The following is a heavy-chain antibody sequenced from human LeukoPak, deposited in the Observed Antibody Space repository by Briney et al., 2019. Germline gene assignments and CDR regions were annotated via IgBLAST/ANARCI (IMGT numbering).Heavy chain of an antibody. J-gene: IGHJ1*01. V-gene: IGHV1-2*02. D-gene: IGHD3-3*01. CDR3: ARDGGQVTAEYFQH. Sequence: GASVKVSCKASGYTFTGYYMHWVRQAPGQGLEWMGWINPNSGGTNYAQKFQGRVTITADKSTSTAYMELSSLRSEDTAVYYCARDGGQVTAEYFQHWGQGTLVTVSS. CDR2: INPNSGGT. CDR1: GYTFTGYY.